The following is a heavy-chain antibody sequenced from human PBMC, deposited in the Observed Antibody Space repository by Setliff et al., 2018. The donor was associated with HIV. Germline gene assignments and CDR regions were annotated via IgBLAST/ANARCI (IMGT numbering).Heavy chain of an antibody. D-gene: IGHD3-9*01. CDR1: GGTFSSYG. V-gene: IGHV1-69*05. J-gene: IGHJ3*02. CDR3: ARVPKPLRYFSPNDAFDI. CDR2: STPILDTT. Sequence: ASVKVSCKASGGTFSSYGITWERQAPGQGLEWMGGSTPILDTTNYAQKFQGGVTITRDTSASTAYMELSSLRSEDTAVYYCARVPKPLRYFSPNDAFDIWGQGTMVTVSS.